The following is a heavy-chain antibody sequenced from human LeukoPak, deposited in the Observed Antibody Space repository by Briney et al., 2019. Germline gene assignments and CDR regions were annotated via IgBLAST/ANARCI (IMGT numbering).Heavy chain of an antibody. CDR1: GYTFIGRY. J-gene: IGHJ3*02. V-gene: IGHV1-2*02. D-gene: IGHD2-15*01. CDR2: INSNSGGT. CDR3: ARGRINSWSDDFDI. Sequence: ASVKVSCKASGYTFIGRYMHRVRQAPGQGHEWMGWINSNSGGTKYAQKFQGSVIMTRDTSISTAYMELSRLKSDDTAVYYCARGRINSWSDDFDIWGQGTTVTVSS.